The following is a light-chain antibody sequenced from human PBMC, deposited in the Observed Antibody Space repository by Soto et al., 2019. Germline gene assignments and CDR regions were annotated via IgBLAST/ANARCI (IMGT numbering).Light chain of an antibody. Sequence: AIPLTQSPSSLSASVGDSVTITCRASQGISSALAWYHQTPGRAPKLLIYDASTLESGVPSRFSGSRSGTEFTLTVSSLQPEDFATYYCQQFDDDPFTFGPGTKVDI. CDR3: QQFDDDPFT. V-gene: IGKV1D-13*01. CDR1: QGISSA. CDR2: DAS. J-gene: IGKJ3*01.